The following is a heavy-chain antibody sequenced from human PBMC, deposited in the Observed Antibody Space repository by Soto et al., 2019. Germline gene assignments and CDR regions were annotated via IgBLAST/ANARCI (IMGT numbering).Heavy chain of an antibody. CDR1: GFTFSSYG. V-gene: IGHV3-30*18. D-gene: IGHD4-17*01. CDR3: AKGVTTSGRYFDY. Sequence: QVQLVESGGGVVQPGRSLRLSCAASGFTFSSYGVHWVRQAPGKGLEWVAAISFDGSKKYFADSVKGRFTISRDNSKNMVFLQMNSLRPEDTAGYYCAKGVTTSGRYFDYWGQGTLVTVSS. J-gene: IGHJ4*02. CDR2: ISFDGSKK.